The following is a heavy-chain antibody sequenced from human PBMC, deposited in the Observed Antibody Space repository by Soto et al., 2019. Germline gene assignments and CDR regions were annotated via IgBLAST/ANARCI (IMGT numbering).Heavy chain of an antibody. CDR2: INHSGNT. J-gene: IGHJ4*02. Sequence: QPPGKGLEWIGEINHSGNTNYNPSLKSRVTISVDTSKNQFSLRLSSVTAADTAVYYCARMVELAVAGSYYFDYWGQGTLVTVSS. CDR3: ARMVELAVAGSYYFDY. D-gene: IGHD6-19*01. V-gene: IGHV4-34*01.